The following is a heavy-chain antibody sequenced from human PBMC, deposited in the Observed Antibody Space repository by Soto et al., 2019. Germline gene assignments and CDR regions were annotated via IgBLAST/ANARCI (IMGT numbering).Heavy chain of an antibody. CDR1: GFPFGDFG. D-gene: IGHD1-26*01. CDR3: ASDLVGASDSYGLDV. Sequence: GGSLRLSCAASGFPFGDFGMHWLRQAPGKGLEWVAVISHDGSDKFYADSVKARFTISRDNSKNTLYLQMSGLRGEDTAVYYCASDLVGASDSYGLDVWGQGTPVTVSS. V-gene: IGHV3-30*03. CDR2: ISHDGSDK. J-gene: IGHJ6*02.